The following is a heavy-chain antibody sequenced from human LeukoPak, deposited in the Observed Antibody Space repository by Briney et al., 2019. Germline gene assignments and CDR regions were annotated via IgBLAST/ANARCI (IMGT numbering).Heavy chain of an antibody. Sequence: GGSVRLSCAASGFTFSSYWMRWVRQAPGKGLEWVANIKQDGSEEYYVDSVKGRFTISRDNAKNSLYLQMNSLRDEDTAVYYCARGVSWAFDYWGQGTMVTVSS. V-gene: IGHV3-7*04. CDR3: ARGVSWAFDY. CDR2: IKQDGSEE. J-gene: IGHJ4*02. D-gene: IGHD3-16*01. CDR1: GFTFSSYW.